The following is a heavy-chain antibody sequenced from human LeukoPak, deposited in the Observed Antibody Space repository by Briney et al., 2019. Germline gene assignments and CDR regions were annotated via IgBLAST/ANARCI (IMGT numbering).Heavy chain of an antibody. Sequence: GGSLRLSCAASGFTFSSYEMNWVRRAPGKGLEWVSYISSSGSTIYYADSVKGRFTISRDNAKNSLYLQMNSLRAEDTAVYYCARDGSSVAGSILSFDYWGQGTLVTVSS. D-gene: IGHD6-19*01. CDR2: ISSSGSTI. V-gene: IGHV3-48*03. CDR3: ARDGSSVAGSILSFDY. CDR1: GFTFSSYE. J-gene: IGHJ4*02.